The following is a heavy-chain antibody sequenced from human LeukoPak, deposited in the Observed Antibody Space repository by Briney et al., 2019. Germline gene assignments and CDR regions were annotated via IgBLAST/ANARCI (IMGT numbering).Heavy chain of an antibody. V-gene: IGHV1-46*01. D-gene: IGHD2-2*01. CDR2: INPSGGST. J-gene: IGHJ4*02. CDR1: GYTFTSYY. CDR3: ARLGGLGSDCSSTSCSPFDY. Sequence: ASVKVSCKASGYTFTSYYMHWVRQAPGQGLEGRGIINPSGGSTGYAQKFQGRVTMTRDMSTSTVYMELSSLRSEDTAVYYCARLGGLGSDCSSTSCSPFDYWGQGTLVTVSS.